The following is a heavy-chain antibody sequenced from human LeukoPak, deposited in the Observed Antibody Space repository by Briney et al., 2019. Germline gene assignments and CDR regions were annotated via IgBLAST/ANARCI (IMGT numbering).Heavy chain of an antibody. D-gene: IGHD6-19*01. V-gene: IGHV3-7*01. CDR3: ASSSGWYVDWFDP. CDR1: GFTFSSYW. J-gene: IGHJ5*02. Sequence: GGSLRLSCAASGFTFSSYWMSWVRQAPGKGLEWVANIKQDGSEKYYVDSVKGRFTISRDNAKNSLYLQMNSLRAEDTAVYYCASSSGWYVDWFDPWGQGTLVAVSS. CDR2: IKQDGSEK.